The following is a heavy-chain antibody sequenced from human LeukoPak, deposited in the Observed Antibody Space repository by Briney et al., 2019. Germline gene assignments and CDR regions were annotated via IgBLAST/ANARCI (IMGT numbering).Heavy chain of an antibody. CDR1: GGSISSSSYY. J-gene: IGHJ5*02. Sequence: PSETLSLTCTVSGGSISSSSYYWGWIRPPPGKGLEWIGNIYYSGSTYYNPSLKSRFTISVDTSKNQFSLKLSSVTAADTAVYYCARQYYYDSSGPTIWFDPWGQGTLVTVSS. V-gene: IGHV4-39*01. CDR3: ARQYYYDSSGPTIWFDP. D-gene: IGHD3-22*01. CDR2: IYYSGST.